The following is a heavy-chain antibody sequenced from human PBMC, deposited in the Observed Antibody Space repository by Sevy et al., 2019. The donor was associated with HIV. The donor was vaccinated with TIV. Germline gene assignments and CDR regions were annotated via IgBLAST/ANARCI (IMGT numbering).Heavy chain of an antibody. CDR1: GGTLSSYA. D-gene: IGHD1-26*01. CDR3: ATSGRSSSGGATTNYFDY. J-gene: IGHJ4*02. Sequence: ASVKVSCKASGGTLSSYAISWVRQAPGQGLEWMGGTIPIFGTANYAQKFQGRVTITADESTSTAYMELSSLRSEDTAVYYCATSGRSSSGGATTNYFDYWGQGTLVTVSS. CDR2: TIPIFGTA. V-gene: IGHV1-69*13.